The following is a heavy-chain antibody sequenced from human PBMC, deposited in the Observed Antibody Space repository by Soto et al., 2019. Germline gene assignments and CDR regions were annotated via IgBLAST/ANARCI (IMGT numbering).Heavy chain of an antibody. D-gene: IGHD3-10*01. CDR3: AVSPTYGGTEGY. J-gene: IGHJ4*02. Sequence: QVQLQQWGAGLLKPSETLYLTCAVYGGSFSGYYWSWIRQPPGKGLEWIGGINHSGSTNYNPYLKIRIAKSVDTSKHQFCRKRSSVTAADTAVYYCAVSPTYGGTEGYWGQGTLVTVSS. CDR2: INHSGST. V-gene: IGHV4-34*01. CDR1: GGSFSGYY.